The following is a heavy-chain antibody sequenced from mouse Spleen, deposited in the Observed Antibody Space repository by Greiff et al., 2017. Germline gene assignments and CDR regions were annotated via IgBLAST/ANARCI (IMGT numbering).Heavy chain of an antibody. V-gene: IGHV5-12*02. CDR2: ISNGGGST. D-gene: IGHD2-14*01. CDR3: ARPYYRYDLYAMDY. Sequence: DVKLVESGGGLVQPGGSLKLSCATSGFTFSDYYMYWVRQTPEKRLEWVAYISNGGGSTYYPDTVKGRFTISRDNAKNTLYLQMSRLKSEDTAMYYCARPYYRYDLYAMDYWGQGTSVTVSS. CDR1: GFTFSDYY. J-gene: IGHJ4*01.